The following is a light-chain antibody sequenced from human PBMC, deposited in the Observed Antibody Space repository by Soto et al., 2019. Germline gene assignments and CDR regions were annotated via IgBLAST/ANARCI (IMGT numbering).Light chain of an antibody. CDR2: DAS. J-gene: IGKJ4*01. CDR1: QSISSW. V-gene: IGKV1-5*01. Sequence: DIQMTQSPSTLSASVGDRVTITCRASQSISSWLAWYQQKPGKAPKLLIYDASSLESGVPSRFSGSGSGTEFTLTISSLQPDALATYYCQQYNSSLTFGGGTKVDIK. CDR3: QQYNSSLT.